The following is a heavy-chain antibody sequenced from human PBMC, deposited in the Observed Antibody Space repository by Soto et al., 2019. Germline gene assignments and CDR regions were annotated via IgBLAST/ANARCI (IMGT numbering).Heavy chain of an antibody. CDR2: MNPNSGNT. CDR1: GYTFTSYD. Sequence: QVQLVQSGAEVKKPGASVKVSCKASGYTFTSYDINWVRQATGQGLEWMGWMNPNSGNTGYAQKFQGRVTMTRNTSISTAYMELSSLRSEDTAVYYCARGQGWGFAYYDFWSGYSPGWYFDLWGRGTLVTVSS. CDR3: ARGQGWGFAYYDFWSGYSPGWYFDL. J-gene: IGHJ2*01. D-gene: IGHD3-3*01. V-gene: IGHV1-8*01.